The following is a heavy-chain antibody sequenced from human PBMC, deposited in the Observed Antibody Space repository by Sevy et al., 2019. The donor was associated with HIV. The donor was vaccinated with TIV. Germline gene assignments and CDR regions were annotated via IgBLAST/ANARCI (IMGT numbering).Heavy chain of an antibody. CDR2: IKQEGSEK. Sequence: GGSLRLSCAASGFTFSSYWMSWVRQAPGKGLEWVANIKQEGSEKYYVDSVKGRFTISRDNAKNSLYLQMNSLRAEDTAVYYCARENYDFWRVSSNRGMDVWGQGTTVTVSS. CDR3: ARENYDFWRVSSNRGMDV. V-gene: IGHV3-7*01. CDR1: GFTFSSYW. D-gene: IGHD3-3*01. J-gene: IGHJ6*02.